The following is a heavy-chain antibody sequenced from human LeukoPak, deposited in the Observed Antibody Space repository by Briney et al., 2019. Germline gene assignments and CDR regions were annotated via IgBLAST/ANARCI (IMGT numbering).Heavy chain of an antibody. CDR3: ARYGDYDQNYFDY. Sequence: SETLSLTCAVSGYSISSGYYWGWIRQPPGKGQEWIGSIYHSGSTYYNPSLKSRVTISVDTSKNQFSLKLSSVTAADTAVYYCARYGDYDQNYFDYWGQGTLVTVSS. D-gene: IGHD4-17*01. CDR2: IYHSGST. CDR1: GYSISSGYY. V-gene: IGHV4-38-2*01. J-gene: IGHJ4*02.